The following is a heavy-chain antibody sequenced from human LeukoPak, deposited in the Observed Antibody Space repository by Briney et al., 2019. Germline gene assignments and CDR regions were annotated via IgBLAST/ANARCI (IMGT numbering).Heavy chain of an antibody. CDR2: ISEDGAST. CDR1: GFIFADSA. Sequence: GGSLRLSCAVSGFIFADSAMHWVRQAPGKGLEWVSFISEDGASTYYADSVRGRFTVSRDNSKSSLYLQMNSPRTDDTALYYCAEDLESGEIYDSWGQGTLVTVSS. V-gene: IGHV3-43*02. D-gene: IGHD3-3*01. CDR3: AEDLESGEIYDS. J-gene: IGHJ4*02.